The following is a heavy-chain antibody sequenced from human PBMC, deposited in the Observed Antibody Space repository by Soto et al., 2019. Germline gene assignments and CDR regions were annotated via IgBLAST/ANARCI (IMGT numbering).Heavy chain of an antibody. CDR3: AKFFVETGGSSGWPWSFHF. Sequence: HPGGSLRLSCAASGFTFSSYAMSWVRQAPGKGLERVSAISGTGGTTYYADSVKGRFTISRDNSRNTLHLQMNSLRAEDTAIYYCAKFFVETGGSSGWPWSFHFWGQGTLVTVSS. V-gene: IGHV3-23*01. CDR2: ISGTGGTT. CDR1: GFTFSSYA. J-gene: IGHJ4*02. D-gene: IGHD6-25*01.